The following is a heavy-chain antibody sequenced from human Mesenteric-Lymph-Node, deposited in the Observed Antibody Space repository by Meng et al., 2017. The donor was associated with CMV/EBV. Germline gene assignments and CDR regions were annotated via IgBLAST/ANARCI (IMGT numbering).Heavy chain of an antibody. D-gene: IGHD3-3*01. CDR1: GFTFSSYS. V-gene: IGHV3-21*01. CDR2: ISSSSSYI. J-gene: IGHJ6*02. CDR3: ARVLQDYDVWSGYYISWVGDGMDV. Sequence: GESLKLSCAASGFTFSSYSMNWVRQAPGKGLESVSSISSSSSYIYYADSVKGRFTIYRDNAKNSLYLQMNILRAEDTAVYYCARVLQDYDVWSGYYISWVGDGMDVWGQGTTVTVSS.